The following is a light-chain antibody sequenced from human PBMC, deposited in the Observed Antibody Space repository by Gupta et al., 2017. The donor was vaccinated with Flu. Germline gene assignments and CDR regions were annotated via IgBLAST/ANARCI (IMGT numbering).Light chain of an antibody. CDR2: AAS. Sequence: IVLTQSPGTLSLSPGERATLSCRASQSISSSSLAWYQQKLGPAPRLLIYAASSGATGIPDRFSGSGSGTDFTLTISRLEPEDFAVYYCQHYGSSIFTFGPGTKVDIK. CDR3: QHYGSSIFT. J-gene: IGKJ3*01. V-gene: IGKV3-20*01. CDR1: QSISSSS.